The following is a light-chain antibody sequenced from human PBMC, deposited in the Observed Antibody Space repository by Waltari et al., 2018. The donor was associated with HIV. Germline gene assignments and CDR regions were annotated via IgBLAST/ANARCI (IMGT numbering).Light chain of an antibody. J-gene: IGLJ2*01. Sequence: QSALTQPASVSGSPGQPITISCTGTSSDVGGYNYVSWYQQHPGKAPKLMIYDVSNRPSGVSNRCSGSKSGNTASLTVSGLQAEDEADYYCSSYTSSNTLVFGGGTKLTVL. V-gene: IGLV2-14*01. CDR1: SSDVGGYNY. CDR3: SSYTSSNTLV. CDR2: DVS.